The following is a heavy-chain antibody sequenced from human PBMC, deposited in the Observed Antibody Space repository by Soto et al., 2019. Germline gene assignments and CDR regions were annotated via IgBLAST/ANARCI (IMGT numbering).Heavy chain of an antibody. D-gene: IGHD3-10*01. Sequence: PSETLSLTCAVYGGSFSGYYWSWIRQPPGKGLEWIGEINHSGSTNYNPSLKSRVTISVDTPKNQFSLKLSSVTAADTAVYYCARGRLPNRSEITMVRGVYRYYYGMDVWGQGTTVTVSS. V-gene: IGHV4-34*01. CDR1: GGSFSGYY. CDR3: ARGRLPNRSEITMVRGVYRYYYGMDV. J-gene: IGHJ6*02. CDR2: INHSGST.